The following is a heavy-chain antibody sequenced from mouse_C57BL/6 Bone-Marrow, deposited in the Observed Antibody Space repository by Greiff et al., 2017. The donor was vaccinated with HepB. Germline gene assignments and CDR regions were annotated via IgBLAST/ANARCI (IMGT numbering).Heavy chain of an antibody. CDR1: GYTFTDYE. J-gene: IGHJ2*01. CDR2: IDPETGGT. V-gene: IGHV1-15*01. CDR3: TRDPGYYVHFDY. Sequence: VQLQQSGAELVRPGASVTLSCKASGYTFTDYEMHWVKQTPVHGLEWIGAIDPETGGTAYNQKFKGKAILTADKSSSTAYMELRSLTSEDSAVYYCTRDPGYYVHFDYWGQGTTLTVSS. D-gene: IGHD2-3*01.